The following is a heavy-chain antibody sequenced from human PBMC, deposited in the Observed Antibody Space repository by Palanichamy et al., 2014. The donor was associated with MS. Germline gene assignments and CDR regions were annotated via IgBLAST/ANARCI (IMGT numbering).Heavy chain of an antibody. CDR2: IFRGGFT. CDR1: GFNVSDNY. D-gene: IGHD2-15*01. Sequence: EVQLVESGGGLMQPGESLRLSCAASGFNVSDNYMTWVRQAPGKGLEWVSVIFRGGFTYYADSVKGRFTISRDNSKNTVNLQMNSLSPEDTAVYYCATRDCSGGSCYSGGMDFWGQGSLVTVSS. CDR3: ATRDCSGGSCYSGGMDF. J-gene: IGHJ4*02. V-gene: IGHV3-53*01.